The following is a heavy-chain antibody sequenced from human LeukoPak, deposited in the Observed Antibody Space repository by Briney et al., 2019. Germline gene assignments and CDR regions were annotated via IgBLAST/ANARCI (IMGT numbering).Heavy chain of an antibody. CDR2: ISSSSSYI. D-gene: IGHD1-20*01. V-gene: IGHV3-21*01. CDR1: GFTFGDYA. CDR3: ARGHINWNDKGFDY. J-gene: IGHJ4*02. Sequence: GGSLRLSCAASGFTFGDYAMHWVRQAPGKGLEWVSCISSSSSYIYYADSMKGRFTISIDNAKNSLYLQMNSLRAEDTAVYYCARGHINWNDKGFDYWGQGTLVTVSS.